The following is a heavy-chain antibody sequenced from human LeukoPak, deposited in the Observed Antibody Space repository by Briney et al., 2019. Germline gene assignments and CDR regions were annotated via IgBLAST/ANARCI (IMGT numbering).Heavy chain of an antibody. CDR1: GFTFSSYA. CDR3: AKGVSDSGYPNWFDP. D-gene: IGHD5-12*01. V-gene: IGHV3-23*01. CDR2: ISGSGGST. J-gene: IGHJ5*02. Sequence: GGSLRLSCAASGFTFSSYAMSWVRQAPGKGLEWVSAISGSGGSTYYADSVKGRFTISRDNSKNTPYLQMNSLRAEDTAVYYCAKGVSDSGYPNWFDPWSQGTLVTVSS.